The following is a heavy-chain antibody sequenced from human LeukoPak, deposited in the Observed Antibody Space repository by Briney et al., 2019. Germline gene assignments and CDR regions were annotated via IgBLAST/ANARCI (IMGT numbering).Heavy chain of an antibody. CDR3: ARGSGASDY. CDR1: GFSFSGYE. D-gene: IGHD4-17*01. J-gene: IGHJ4*02. V-gene: IGHV3-48*03. CDR2: ISSSGGTI. Sequence: GGSLRLSCAASGFSFSGYEMNWVRQAPGKGLEWVSYISSSGGTIYYADSVKGRFTISRENAKNSLYLQMNSLRAEDTAVYYCARGSGASDYWGQGTLVTVSS.